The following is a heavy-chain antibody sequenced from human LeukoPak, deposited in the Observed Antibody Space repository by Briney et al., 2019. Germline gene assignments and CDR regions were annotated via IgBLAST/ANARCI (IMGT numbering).Heavy chain of an antibody. CDR2: IIPIFGTA. Sequence: SVKVSCKASGGTFSSYAISWVRQAPGQGLEWMGRIIPIFGTANYAQKFQDRVTITTDESTSTAYMELSSLRSEDTAVYYCAQLVRVGYGDRDWGQGTLVTVSS. CDR1: GGTFSSYA. CDR3: AQLVRVGYGDRD. D-gene: IGHD4-17*01. J-gene: IGHJ4*02. V-gene: IGHV1-69*05.